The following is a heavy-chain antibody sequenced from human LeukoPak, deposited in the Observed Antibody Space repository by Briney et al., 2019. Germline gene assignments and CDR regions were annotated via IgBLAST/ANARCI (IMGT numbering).Heavy chain of an antibody. CDR1: GFTFSSYN. CDR2: TTSSSSYI. D-gene: IGHD6-13*01. V-gene: IGHV3-21*01. Sequence: GGSLRLSCAASGFTFSSYNMNWVRQAPGKGLEWVSSTTSSSSYIYYADSVKGRFTISRDNAKNSLYLQMNSLRAEDTAVYYCARDPSSSWDNYWGQGTLVAVSS. J-gene: IGHJ4*02. CDR3: ARDPSSSWDNY.